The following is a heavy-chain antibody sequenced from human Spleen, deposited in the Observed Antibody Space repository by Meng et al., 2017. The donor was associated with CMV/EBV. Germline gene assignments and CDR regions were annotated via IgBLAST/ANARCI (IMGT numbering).Heavy chain of an antibody. D-gene: IGHD1-26*01. J-gene: IGHJ4*02. Sequence: GGSLRLSCAASGFTFDDYAMHWVRQAPGKGLEWVSGISWNSGSIGYADSVKGRFTISRDNAKNSLYLQMNSLRAEDMALYYCAKDKESGSYYYFDYWGQGALVTVSS. CDR2: ISWNSGSI. CDR1: GFTFDDYA. CDR3: AKDKESGSYYYFDY. V-gene: IGHV3-9*03.